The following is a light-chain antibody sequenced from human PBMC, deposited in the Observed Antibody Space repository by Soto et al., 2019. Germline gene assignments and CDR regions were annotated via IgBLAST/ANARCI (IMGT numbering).Light chain of an antibody. CDR2: GAS. Sequence: EIVLTQSPGTLSLSPGERATLSCGASQSISGSYLAWYQQKPGQAPRLLIYGASSRATDIPDRFSGSGSGADFTLTISRLESEDFAVYYCQQYATSTTYGQATGLEIK. CDR3: QQYATSTT. J-gene: IGKJ5*01. V-gene: IGKV3-20*01. CDR1: QSISGSY.